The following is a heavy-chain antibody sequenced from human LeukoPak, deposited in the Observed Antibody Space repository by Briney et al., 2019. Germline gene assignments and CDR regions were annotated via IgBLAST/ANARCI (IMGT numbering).Heavy chain of an antibody. Sequence: SETLSLTCTVSGGSISSYYWSWIRQPPGKGLEWIGYIHYSGSTTYNPSLKSRVTISVDTSKNQFSLKLSSVTAADTAVYYCARALGAFDIWGQGSMVTVS. V-gene: IGHV4-59*12. CDR2: IHYSGST. CDR3: ARALGAFDI. J-gene: IGHJ3*02. CDR1: GGSISSYY.